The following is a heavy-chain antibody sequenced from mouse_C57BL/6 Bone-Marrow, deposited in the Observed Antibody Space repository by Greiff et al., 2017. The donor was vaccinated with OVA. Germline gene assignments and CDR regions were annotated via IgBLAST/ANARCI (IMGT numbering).Heavy chain of an antibody. D-gene: IGHD2-4*01. CDR2: IWSGGST. J-gene: IGHJ3*01. Sequence: QVQLKQSGPGLVQPSQSLSITCTVSGFSLTSYGVHWVRQSPGKGLEWLGVIWSGGSTDYNAAFISRLSISKDNSKSQVFFKMNSLQADDTAIYYCASYDYDVPWFAYWGQGTLVTVSA. V-gene: IGHV2-2*01. CDR1: GFSLTSYG. CDR3: ASYDYDVPWFAY.